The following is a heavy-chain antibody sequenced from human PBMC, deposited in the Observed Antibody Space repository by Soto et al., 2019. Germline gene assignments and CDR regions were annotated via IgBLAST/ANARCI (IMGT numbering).Heavy chain of an antibody. CDR3: ARGGPLGAF. V-gene: IGHV3-74*01. J-gene: IGHJ4*02. CDR1: GFTFSSNW. Sequence: GGSLRLSCAASGFTFSSNWMHWVRQAPGKGLVWVSHINSDGSDTRYADSVKGRFTISRDNAKNTLYLQMNSLRADDTAVYYCARGGPLGAFWGQGTLVTVSS. CDR2: INSDGSDT.